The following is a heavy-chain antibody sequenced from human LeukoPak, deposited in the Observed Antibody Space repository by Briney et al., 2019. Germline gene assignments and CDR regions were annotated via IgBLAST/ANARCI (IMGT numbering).Heavy chain of an antibody. J-gene: IGHJ4*02. CDR3: ARGNWNDVSVWGAEHDY. Sequence: GGSLRLSCAASGFTLSSYSMNWVRQAPGKGLEWVSSISSSSSYIYYADSVKGRFTISRDNAKNSLYLQMNSLRAEDTAVYYCARGNWNDVSVWGAEHDYWGQGTLVTVSS. V-gene: IGHV3-21*01. CDR1: GFTLSSYS. D-gene: IGHD1-1*01. CDR2: ISSSSSYI.